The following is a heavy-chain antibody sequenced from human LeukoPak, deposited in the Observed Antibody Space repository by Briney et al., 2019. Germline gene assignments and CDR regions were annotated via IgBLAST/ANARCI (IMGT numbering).Heavy chain of an antibody. Sequence: GGSLRLSCAASGFTFSSSAMSWVRQAPGKGLEWVSTISGSGDRTYYADSVKGRFTISRDDSKNTLFLHMNSLRAEDTAVYSCAKGYYGSGSYGWFDYWGQGTLVTVSS. D-gene: IGHD3-10*01. V-gene: IGHV3-23*01. CDR1: GFTFSSSA. CDR3: AKGYYGSGSYGWFDY. J-gene: IGHJ4*02. CDR2: ISGSGDRT.